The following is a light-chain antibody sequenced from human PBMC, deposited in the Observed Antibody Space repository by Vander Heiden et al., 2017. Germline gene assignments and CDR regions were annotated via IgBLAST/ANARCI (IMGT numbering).Light chain of an antibody. CDR2: KDS. CDR3: QAWDSSTAV. V-gene: IGLV3-1*01. CDR1: TLGDKY. J-gene: IGLJ3*02. Sequence: SYELTQPPSVSVSPGQTASIPCSGDTLGDKYACWYQQKPGHSLVLVIYKDSKRPSGFPERFSGSNSGNTATLTISGTQAMDDADYYCQAWDSSTAVFGGGTKLTVL.